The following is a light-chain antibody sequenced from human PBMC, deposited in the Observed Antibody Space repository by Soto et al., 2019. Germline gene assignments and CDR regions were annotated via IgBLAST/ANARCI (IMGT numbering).Light chain of an antibody. CDR2: DAS. CDR3: QQYGSSPFT. Sequence: ESVLTQSPGTLSLSPGERATLSCRASQSVSSSYLAWYQQKPGQAPRLLIYDASSRATGIPDRFSGSGSGTDFTLTISRLAPEDFAVYYCQQYGSSPFTFGPGTKVDI. V-gene: IGKV3-20*01. J-gene: IGKJ3*01. CDR1: QSVSSSY.